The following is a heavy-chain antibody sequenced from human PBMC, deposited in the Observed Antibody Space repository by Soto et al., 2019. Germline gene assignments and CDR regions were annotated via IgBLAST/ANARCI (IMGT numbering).Heavy chain of an antibody. D-gene: IGHD1-26*01. Sequence: PSETLSLTCAVSVGSLSSGGYSWRWIRQPAGKGLEWIGYIYHSGSTYYNPSLKSRATIAGDRSKNQFSLKLSSVAAADTAVYYCASGTLGGAFDIWGQGTTVNVSS. CDR2: IYHSGST. CDR3: ASGTLGGAFDI. CDR1: VGSLSSGGYS. J-gene: IGHJ3*02. V-gene: IGHV4-30-2*01.